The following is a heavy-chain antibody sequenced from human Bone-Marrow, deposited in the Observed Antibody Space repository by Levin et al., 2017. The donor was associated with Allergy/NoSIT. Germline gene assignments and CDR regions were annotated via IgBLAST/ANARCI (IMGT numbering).Heavy chain of an antibody. CDR1: GASISSGTSY. Sequence: SETLSLTCTVSGASISSGTSYWGWIRQPPGKGLEWIGSVYYTGDTYYNPSLKSRVTISVDTSKNQFSLKVRSVTAADTAVYYCASRRMATVIAWGQGTLVTVSS. J-gene: IGHJ5*02. CDR2: VYYTGDT. V-gene: IGHV4-39*07. D-gene: IGHD4-17*01. CDR3: ASRRMATVIA.